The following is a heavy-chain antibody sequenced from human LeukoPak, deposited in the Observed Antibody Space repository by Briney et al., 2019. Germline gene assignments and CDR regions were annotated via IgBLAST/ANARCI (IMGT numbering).Heavy chain of an antibody. Sequence: GGSLRLSCAASGFTVSSNYMRWVRQAPGKGLEWVSVIYSGGSTYYADSVKGRFTISRDNSKNMLYLQMNSLRAEDTAVYYCARDSKAAGLYYYYYYMDVWGKGTTVTVSS. J-gene: IGHJ6*03. D-gene: IGHD6-13*01. CDR2: IYSGGST. CDR1: GFTVSSNY. V-gene: IGHV3-66*02. CDR3: ARDSKAAGLYYYYYYMDV.